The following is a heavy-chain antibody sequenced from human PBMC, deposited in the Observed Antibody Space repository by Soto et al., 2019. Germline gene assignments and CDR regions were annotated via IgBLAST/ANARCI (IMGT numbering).Heavy chain of an antibody. CDR1: RFTFSNYS. J-gene: IGHJ4*02. V-gene: IGHV3-21*01. Sequence: PAGSLRLPCAASRFTFSNYSMNWVRQAPGKGLEWVSSISSSSSHTYYADSVKGRFTISRDNAKSSLYLQMDSLRAEDTAVYYCARGGYAASGYYWGQGTLVTVSS. CDR3: ARGGYAASGYY. CDR2: ISSSSSHT. D-gene: IGHD3-22*01.